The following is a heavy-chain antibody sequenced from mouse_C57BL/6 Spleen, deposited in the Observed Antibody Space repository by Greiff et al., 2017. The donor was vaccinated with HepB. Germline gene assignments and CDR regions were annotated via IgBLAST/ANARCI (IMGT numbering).Heavy chain of an antibody. D-gene: IGHD1-1*01. CDR3: ARDRVLRTDYAMDY. CDR1: GFSLTSYG. CDR2: IWSGGST. Sequence: QVQLKESGPGLVQPSQSLSITCTVSGFSLTSYGVHWVRQSPGKGLEWLGVIWSGGSTDYNAAFISRLSISKDNSKSQVFFKMNSLQADDTAIYYCARDRVLRTDYAMDYWGQGTSVTVSS. J-gene: IGHJ4*01. V-gene: IGHV2-2*01.